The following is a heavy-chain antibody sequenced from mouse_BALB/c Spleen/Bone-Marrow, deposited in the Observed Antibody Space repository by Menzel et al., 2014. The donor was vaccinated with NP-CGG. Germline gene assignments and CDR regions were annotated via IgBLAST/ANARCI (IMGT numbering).Heavy chain of an antibody. D-gene: IGHD1-1*01. CDR1: GYSFXSYY. CDR3: ARGSSFSYWYFDV. V-gene: IGHV1S56*01. Sequence: QVQLQQPGPELVKPGASVKMSCKASGYSFXSYYIHWVKQRPGQGLEWIGWIYPGDGSSKYNEKFKGKTTLTADKSSSTVYMLISSLTPEDSAIYFCARGSSFSYWYFDVWGAGTTVTVSS. CDR2: IYPGDGSS. J-gene: IGHJ1*01.